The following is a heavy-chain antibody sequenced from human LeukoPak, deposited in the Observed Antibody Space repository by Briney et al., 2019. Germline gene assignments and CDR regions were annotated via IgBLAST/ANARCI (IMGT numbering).Heavy chain of an antibody. Sequence: SETLSLTCAVYGGSFSGYYWSWIRQPPGKGLEWIGEINHSGSTNYNPSHKSRVTISVDTSKNQFSLKLSSVTAADTAVYYCARAEMYSSGWYDWYFDLWGRGTLVTVSS. D-gene: IGHD6-19*01. CDR3: ARAEMYSSGWYDWYFDL. V-gene: IGHV4-34*01. CDR2: INHSGST. CDR1: GGSFSGYY. J-gene: IGHJ2*01.